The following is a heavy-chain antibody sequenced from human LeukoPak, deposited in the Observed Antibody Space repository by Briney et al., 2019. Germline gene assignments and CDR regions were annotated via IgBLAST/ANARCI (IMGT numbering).Heavy chain of an antibody. CDR2: IYSGGST. CDR3: ASPAVWGELSLRY. V-gene: IGHV3-53*01. J-gene: IGHJ4*02. D-gene: IGHD3-16*02. CDR1: GFTVSGNY. Sequence: GGSLRLSCTASGFTVSGNYMIWVRQAPGKGLEWVSVIYSGGSTYYADSLKGRFTISRDNSKNTVYLQMNSLRAEDTAVYYCASPAVWGELSLRYWGQGTLVTVSS.